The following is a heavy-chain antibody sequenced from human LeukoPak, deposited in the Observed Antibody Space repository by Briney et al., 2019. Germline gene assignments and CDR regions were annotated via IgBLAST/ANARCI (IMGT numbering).Heavy chain of an antibody. Sequence: SETLSLTCTVSGGSIRSGDYYWSWIRQPPGKGLEWIGYIYYSGSTYYNPSLKSRVTISVDTSKNQFSLKLSSVTAADTAVYYCARISGYDLSYFDYWGQGTLVTVSS. CDR3: ARISGYDLSYFDY. V-gene: IGHV4-30-4*01. CDR2: IYYSGST. J-gene: IGHJ4*02. D-gene: IGHD5-12*01. CDR1: GGSIRSGDYY.